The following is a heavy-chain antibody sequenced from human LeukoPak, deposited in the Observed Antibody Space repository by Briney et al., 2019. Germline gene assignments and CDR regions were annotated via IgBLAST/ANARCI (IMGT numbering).Heavy chain of an antibody. CDR2: IVPIFGTA. J-gene: IGHJ3*02. Sequence: GSSVKVSCKASGGTFSSYAISWVRQAPGQGLEWMGRIVPIFGTANYAQKFQGRVTISTDESTSTAYMELGSLRSEDTAVYYCARDKVGAAIVFDIWGQGTMVTVSS. CDR3: ARDKVGAAIVFDI. V-gene: IGHV1-69*05. D-gene: IGHD2-15*01. CDR1: GGTFSSYA.